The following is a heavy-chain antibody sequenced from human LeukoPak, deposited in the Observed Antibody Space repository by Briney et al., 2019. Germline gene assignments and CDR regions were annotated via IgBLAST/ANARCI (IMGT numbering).Heavy chain of an antibody. J-gene: IGHJ3*02. CDR1: GYTFTGYY. Sequence: ASVKVSCKASGYTFTGYYMHWVRQAPGQGLEWMGWISAYNGNTNYAQKLQGRVTMTTDTSTSTAYMELRSLRSDDTAVYYCARGTYYYDSSGYSKVVAFDIWGQGTMVTVSS. V-gene: IGHV1-18*04. CDR2: ISAYNGNT. D-gene: IGHD3-22*01. CDR3: ARGTYYYDSSGYSKVVAFDI.